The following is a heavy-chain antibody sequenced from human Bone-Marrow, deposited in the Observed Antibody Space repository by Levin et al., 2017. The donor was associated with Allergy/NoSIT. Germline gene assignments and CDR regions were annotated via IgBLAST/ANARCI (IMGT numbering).Heavy chain of an antibody. V-gene: IGHV4-39*02. Sequence: SETLSLTCPVSGDSISSSGYYWGWIRRPPGKELEWIGSIHYSGSTYYNPSLKSRVTISIDTSKKQISLTLSSVTAADTAVYYCARDVNSISWYKTWGQGTLVTVSP. D-gene: IGHD6-13*01. CDR2: IHYSGST. J-gene: IGHJ5*02. CDR1: GDSISSSGYY. CDR3: ARDVNSISWYKT.